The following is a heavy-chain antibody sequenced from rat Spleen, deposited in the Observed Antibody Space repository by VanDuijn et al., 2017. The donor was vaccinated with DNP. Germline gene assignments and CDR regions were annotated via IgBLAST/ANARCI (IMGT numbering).Heavy chain of an antibody. V-gene: IGHV2S12*01. CDR2: ISRGGST. Sequence: VKLVESGGGLVQPGRSLKLSCAASGFNFNDYWMGWVRQAPGKGLEGGAAISRGGSTYYNSGLKSRLRISRDTSKSQVVLKMNSLQTEDTAMYFCASVLTGSGAMDAWGQGTSVTVSS. CDR1: GFNFNDYW. CDR3: ASVLTGSGAMDA. J-gene: IGHJ4*01. D-gene: IGHD5-1*01.